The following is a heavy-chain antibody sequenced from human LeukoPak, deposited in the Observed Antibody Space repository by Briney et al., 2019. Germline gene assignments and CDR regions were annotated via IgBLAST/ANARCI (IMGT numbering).Heavy chain of an antibody. J-gene: IGHJ4*02. CDR3: AGIWFGELPENY. D-gene: IGHD3-10*01. CDR1: GYTFINNW. V-gene: IGHV1-2*02. Sequence: ASVKVSCKASGYTFINNWIHWVRHAPGQGLEWMGWINPNSGGTNYAQKFQGRVTMTRDTSISTAYMELSRLRSDDTAVYYCAGIWFGELPENYWGQGTLVTVSS. CDR2: INPNSGGT.